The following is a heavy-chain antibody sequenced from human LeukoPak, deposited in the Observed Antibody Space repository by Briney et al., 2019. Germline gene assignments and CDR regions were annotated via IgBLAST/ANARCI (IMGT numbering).Heavy chain of an antibody. CDR1: GGSISSYY. Sequence: ASETLSLTCTVSGGSISSYYWSWIRQPAGKGLEWIGRIYTSGSTNYNPSLKSRVTMSVDTSKNQFSLKLSSVTAADTAVYYCAXCSSSWPLYGAFDIWGQGTMVTVSS. CDR2: IYTSGST. V-gene: IGHV4-4*07. J-gene: IGHJ3*02. CDR3: AXCSSSWPLYGAFDI. D-gene: IGHD6-13*01.